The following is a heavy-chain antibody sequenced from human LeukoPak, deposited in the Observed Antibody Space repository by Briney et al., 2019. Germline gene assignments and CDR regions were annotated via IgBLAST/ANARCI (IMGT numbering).Heavy chain of an antibody. Sequence: ASVKVSCKVSGYTLTELSMHWVRQAPGKGLEWMGGFVPEDGETIYAQKFQGRVTMTEDTSTDTAYMELSSLRSEDTAVYYCATGPDPYYYGSGSYLSGMDVWGKGTTVTVSS. CDR3: ATGPDPYYYGSGSYLSGMDV. D-gene: IGHD3-10*01. J-gene: IGHJ6*04. CDR2: FVPEDGET. CDR1: GYTLTELS. V-gene: IGHV1-24*01.